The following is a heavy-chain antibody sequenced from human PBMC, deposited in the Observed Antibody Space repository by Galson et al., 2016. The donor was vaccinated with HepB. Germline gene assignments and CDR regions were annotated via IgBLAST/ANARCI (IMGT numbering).Heavy chain of an antibody. CDR3: ARFEYSRPLAAFDI. J-gene: IGHJ3*02. Sequence: TLSLTCTVSGGAISSGDSYWSWLRQHPGKGLEWIGYIYYSGSTYYNPSIKSRVTMSVDMSTNQFSLRLSSVTAADTALYYCARFEYSRPLAAFDIWGQGTAVTVSS. CDR1: GGAISSGDSY. CDR2: IYYSGST. V-gene: IGHV4-31*03. D-gene: IGHD6-13*01.